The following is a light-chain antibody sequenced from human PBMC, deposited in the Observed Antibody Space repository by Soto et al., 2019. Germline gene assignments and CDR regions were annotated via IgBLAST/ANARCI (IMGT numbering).Light chain of an antibody. J-gene: IGKJ1*01. Sequence: EIVLTQSPGILSLSQGERATLSCRASQSVSSSYLAWYQQKPGQAPRPLIYGASSRAIGIPDRFSGSGSGTDFTLTISRLEPEDFAVYYCQQYGSSPWTFGQGTKV. CDR1: QSVSSSY. CDR2: GAS. CDR3: QQYGSSPWT. V-gene: IGKV3-20*01.